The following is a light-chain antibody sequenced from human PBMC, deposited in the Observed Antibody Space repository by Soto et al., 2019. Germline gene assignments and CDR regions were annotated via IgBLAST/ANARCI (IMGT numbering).Light chain of an antibody. Sequence: DIVMTQSPDSLAVSLGERATINCKSSQSVLYSSNNKNYLAWYQQKPGQPPKLLIYWASTRESGVPDRFSGSGSGTDFTLTISSLQAGDVAVYYCQQYYINAHFGQGTKLEIK. CDR3: QQYYINAH. J-gene: IGKJ2*01. CDR1: QSVLYSSNNKNY. CDR2: WAS. V-gene: IGKV4-1*01.